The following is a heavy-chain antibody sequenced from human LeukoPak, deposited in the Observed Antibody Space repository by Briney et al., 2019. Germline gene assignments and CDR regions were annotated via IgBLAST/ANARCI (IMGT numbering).Heavy chain of an antibody. CDR3: ASIGGYNYDY. D-gene: IGHD5-24*01. J-gene: IGHJ4*02. V-gene: IGHV4-59*08. CDR1: GGSISCYY. Sequence: TSETLSLTCTVSGGSISCYYWSWIRQPPGKGLEWIGYIYYSGSTNYNPSLKSRVTISVDTSKNQFSLKLSSVTAADTAVYYCASIGGYNYDYWGQGTLVTVSS. CDR2: IYYSGST.